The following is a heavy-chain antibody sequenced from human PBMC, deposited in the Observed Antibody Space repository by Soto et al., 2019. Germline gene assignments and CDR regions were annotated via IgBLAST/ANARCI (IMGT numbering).Heavy chain of an antibody. CDR1: GFPAIGTT. CDR3: ARGKDDIAVEPIDY. D-gene: IGHD6-19*01. CDR2: IYSGGST. Sequence: EVQLVESGGALFRLGGSLKLSFAALGFPAIGTTLTWFGRPPGKGLEWVSVIYSGGSTYYADSVKGRFTISRDNSKNTLYLQMNSLRAEDTAVYYCARGKDDIAVEPIDYWGQGTLVTVSS. J-gene: IGHJ4*02. V-gene: IGHV3-66*01.